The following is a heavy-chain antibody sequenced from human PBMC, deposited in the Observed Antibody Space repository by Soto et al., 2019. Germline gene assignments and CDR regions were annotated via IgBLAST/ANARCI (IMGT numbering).Heavy chain of an antibody. CDR1: GFTFSGSA. CDR3: TSGYGDYVRDY. J-gene: IGHJ4*02. D-gene: IGHD4-17*01. V-gene: IGHV3-73*01. Sequence: EVQRVESGGVLVQPGEALQLSCAVSGFTFSGSAMHGVRQASGKGLEWVGRIRSKANNYATAYAASVKGRFTISRDASKNTDYLQMNSLKSEDTAVYYCTSGYGDYVRDYWGQGTLVTVSS. CDR2: IRSKANNYAT.